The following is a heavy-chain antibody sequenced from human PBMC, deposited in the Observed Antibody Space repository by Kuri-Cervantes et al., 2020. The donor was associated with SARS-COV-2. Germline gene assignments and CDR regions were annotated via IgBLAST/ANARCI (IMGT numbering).Heavy chain of an antibody. D-gene: IGHD1-1*01. Sequence: ASVKVSCKAPESTFPNYDINWVRQATGQGLEWMGMVKTNSGNTPYAQIFQGRVTMTRDTSTSTVYMELSSLTSEDTAVYYCARFRVQLERRHPLSWFDPWGQGTLVTVSS. J-gene: IGHJ5*02. CDR2: VKTNSGNT. V-gene: IGHV1-8*01. CDR3: ARFRVQLERRHPLSWFDP. CDR1: ESTFPNYD.